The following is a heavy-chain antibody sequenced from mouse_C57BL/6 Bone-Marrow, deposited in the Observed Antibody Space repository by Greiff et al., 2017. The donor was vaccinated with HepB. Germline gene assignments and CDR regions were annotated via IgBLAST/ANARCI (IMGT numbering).Heavy chain of an antibody. Sequence: VQLQQSVAELVRPGASVKLSCTASGFNIKNTYMHWVKQRPEQGLEWIGRIDPANGNTTYAPKFQGKATLTADPSSNTAYLQLSSLTFEDTAIYYCASGSSTMYYFDYWGQGTTLTVSS. CDR3: ASGSSTMYYFDY. CDR2: IDPANGNT. D-gene: IGHD1-3*01. V-gene: IGHV14-3*01. J-gene: IGHJ2*01. CDR1: GFNIKNTY.